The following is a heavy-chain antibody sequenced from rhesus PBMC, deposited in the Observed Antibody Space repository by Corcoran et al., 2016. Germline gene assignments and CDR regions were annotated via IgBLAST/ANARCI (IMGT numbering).Heavy chain of an antibody. CDR3: GSRSAGTLGLDS. CDR1: GFTFSRSA. Sequence: EVQLVESGGGLVQPGGSLRLSCAASGFTFSRSAMHWVRQVSGKGLGGVGRIRTKSNNYETGDAASVKGRFTISRDDSKNTLYLQMNSLKTEDTAVYYCGSRSAGTLGLDSWGQGVVVTVSS. J-gene: IGHJ6*01. D-gene: IGHD1-1*01. CDR2: IRTKSNNYET. V-gene: IGHV3-118*01.